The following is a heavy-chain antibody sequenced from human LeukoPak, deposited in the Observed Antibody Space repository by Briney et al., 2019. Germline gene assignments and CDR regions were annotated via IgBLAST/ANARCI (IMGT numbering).Heavy chain of an antibody. J-gene: IGHJ3*02. CDR3: AKLGGGAEELWFGEFLPAFDI. V-gene: IGHV3-7*03. CDR1: GFTFSSYW. D-gene: IGHD3-10*01. CDR2: IKQDGSEK. Sequence: GGSLRLSCAASGFTFSSYWMTWARQAPGKGLEWVANIKQDGSEKYYVDSVKGRFTISRDNAKNSLYLQMNSLRAEDTAVYYCAKLGGGAEELWFGEFLPAFDIWGQGTMVTVSS.